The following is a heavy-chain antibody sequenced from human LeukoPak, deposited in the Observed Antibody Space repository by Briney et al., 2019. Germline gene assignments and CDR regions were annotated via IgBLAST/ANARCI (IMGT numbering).Heavy chain of an antibody. CDR1: GFTFDDYA. CDR3: AKDKSRFLEWLSFDY. CDR2: ISWNSGSI. D-gene: IGHD3-3*01. J-gene: IGHJ4*02. V-gene: IGHV3-9*03. Sequence: GRSLRLSCAASGFTFDDYAMHWVRQAPGKGLEWVSGISWNSGSIGYADSVKGRFTISSDNAKNSLYLQMNSLRAEDMALYYCAKDKSRFLEWLSFDYWGQGTLVTVSS.